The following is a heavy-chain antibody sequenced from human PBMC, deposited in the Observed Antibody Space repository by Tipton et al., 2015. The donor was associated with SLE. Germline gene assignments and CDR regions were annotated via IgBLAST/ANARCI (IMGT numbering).Heavy chain of an antibody. CDR3: ARGYCSSTSCYRVYYYFDY. D-gene: IGHD2-2*02. CDR2: IYYSGST. Sequence: TLSLTCTVSGGSISSGGYYWSWIRQHPGKGLEWFGYIYYSGSTYYNPSLKSRVTISVDTSKNQFSLKLSSVTAADTAVYYCARGYCSSTSCYRVYYYFDYWGQGTLVTVSS. CDR1: GGSISSGGYY. V-gene: IGHV4-31*03. J-gene: IGHJ4*02.